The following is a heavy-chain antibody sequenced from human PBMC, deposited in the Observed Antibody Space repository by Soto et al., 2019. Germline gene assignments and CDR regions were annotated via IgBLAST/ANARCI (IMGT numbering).Heavy chain of an antibody. CDR2: ISSSSSYI. D-gene: IGHD5-12*01. CDR3: ARDGYNLDGRMVDY. V-gene: IGHV3-21*01. J-gene: IGHJ4*02. CDR1: GFTFSSYS. Sequence: EVQLVESGGGLVKPGGSLRLSCAASGFTFSSYSMNWVRQAPGKGLEWVSSISSSSSYIYYADSVKGRFTISRDNAKNSLYLQMNSLRAEDTAVYYCARDGYNLDGRMVDYWGQGTLVTVSS.